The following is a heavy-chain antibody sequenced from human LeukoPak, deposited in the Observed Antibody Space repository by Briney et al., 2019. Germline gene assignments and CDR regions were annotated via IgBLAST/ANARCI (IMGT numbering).Heavy chain of an antibody. CDR3: ARGKRLGLLDY. CDR2: ISSSSSYI. J-gene: IGHJ4*02. V-gene: IGHV3-21*01. CDR1: GFTFSSYS. Sequence: EGSLRLSCAASGFTFSSYSMNWVRQAPGKGLEWVSSISSSSSYIYYADSVKGRFTISRDNAKNSLYLQMNSLRAEDTAVYYCARGKRLGLLDYWGQGTLVTVSS. D-gene: IGHD5-12*01.